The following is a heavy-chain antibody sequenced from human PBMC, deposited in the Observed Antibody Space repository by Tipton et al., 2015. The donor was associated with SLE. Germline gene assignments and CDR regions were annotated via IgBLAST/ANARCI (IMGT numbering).Heavy chain of an antibody. D-gene: IGHD3-10*01. CDR1: GYSISSGYY. J-gene: IGHJ6*03. CDR2: IHYSVGT. Sequence: TLSLTCTVSGYSISSGYYWGWIRQPPGKGLEWIGSIHYSVGTYYNPSLTSRVTISVDTSKNQFSLKLSSVTAADTAVYYCAKVTSGSGGYNKGFRCDYYYYYYRYVCGKGTTVAVSS. CDR3: AKVTSGSGGYNKGFRCDYYYYYYRYV. V-gene: IGHV4-38-2*02.